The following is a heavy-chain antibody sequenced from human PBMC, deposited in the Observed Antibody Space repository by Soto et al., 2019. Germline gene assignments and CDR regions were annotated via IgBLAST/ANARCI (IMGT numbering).Heavy chain of an antibody. J-gene: IGHJ4*02. CDR3: AYFTCY. CDR1: GLTFSSYS. Sequence: EVQLVAPGGGLVQPGGSLRLSCAASGLTFSSYSMNWVRQAPGKGLEWVSYISSSSSTIYYADTVKCRFTISRANAKNSLYLQMNSLRAEDTAVYYCAYFTCYWGQRALVTFSS. CDR2: ISSSSSTI. D-gene: IGHD1-26*01. V-gene: IGHV3-48*01.